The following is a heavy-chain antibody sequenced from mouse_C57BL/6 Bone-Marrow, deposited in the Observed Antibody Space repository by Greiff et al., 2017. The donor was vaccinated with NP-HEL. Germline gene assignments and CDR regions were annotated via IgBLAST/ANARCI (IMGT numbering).Heavy chain of an antibody. J-gene: IGHJ1*03. V-gene: IGHV1-69*01. CDR3: VYYDYDVNWYFDV. CDR1: GYTFTSYC. D-gene: IGHD2-4*01. Sequence: VQLQQSGAELVMPGASVKLSCKASGYTFTSYCMHWVKQRPGQGLEWIGEIDPSDGYTSYNQKFKGKSTLTVDKSYSTAYMQLSSLTSEDSAVYYCVYYDYDVNWYFDVGGTGTTVTVTS. CDR2: IDPSDGYT.